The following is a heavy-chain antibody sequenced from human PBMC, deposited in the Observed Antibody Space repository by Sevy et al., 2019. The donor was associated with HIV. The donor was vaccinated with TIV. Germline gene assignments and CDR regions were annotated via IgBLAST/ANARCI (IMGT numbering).Heavy chain of an antibody. CDR3: AKDISGMDV. V-gene: IGHV3-9*01. Sequence: GGSLRLSCAASGFTFRTYAMTWVRQAPGKGLDWVSGISWNSGSIGYADSVKGRFTISRDNAKNSLYLQMNSLRAEDTALYYCAKDISGMDVWGQGTTVTVSS. CDR2: ISWNSGSI. J-gene: IGHJ6*02. CDR1: GFTFRTYA.